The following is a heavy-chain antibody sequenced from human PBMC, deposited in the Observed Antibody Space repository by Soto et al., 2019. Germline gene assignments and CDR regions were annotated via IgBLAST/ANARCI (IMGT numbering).Heavy chain of an antibody. CDR3: ARDTGAGWELRPFDY. CDR1: GFTFSSYW. V-gene: IGHV3-74*01. D-gene: IGHD1-26*01. CDR2: INSDGGST. Sequence: GGSLRLSCAASGFTFSSYWMHWVRQAPGKGLVWVSRINSDGGSTIYADSVKGRFTISRDNAKNTLYLQMNSLRAEDTAVYYCARDTGAGWELRPFDYWGQGTLVTVSS. J-gene: IGHJ4*02.